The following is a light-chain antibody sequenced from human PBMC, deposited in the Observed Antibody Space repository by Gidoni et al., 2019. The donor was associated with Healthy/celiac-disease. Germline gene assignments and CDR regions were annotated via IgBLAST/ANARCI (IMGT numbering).Light chain of an antibody. CDR1: QSISSY. Sequence: DIQMTQSPSSLSASVGDRVTITCRASQSISSYLNWYQQKPGKAPKLLIYAASSLQSGVPSRFSGSGSGTDFTLTISSLQPEDFETYYCQQSYSTWTCXQXTKVEIK. CDR2: AAS. J-gene: IGKJ1*01. V-gene: IGKV1-39*01. CDR3: QQSYSTWT.